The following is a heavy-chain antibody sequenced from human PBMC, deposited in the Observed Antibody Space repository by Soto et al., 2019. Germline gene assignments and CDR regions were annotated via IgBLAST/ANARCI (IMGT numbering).Heavy chain of an antibody. CDR3: ARLNGYCVSTGCHGYYGMDV. CDR1: GASVGSGSYY. CDR2: IYSTEST. D-gene: IGHD2-2*03. V-gene: IGHV4-39*01. Sequence: PSETLSLTCSVSGASVGSGSYYWTWIRQPPGKGLDWIGIIYSTESTYYDPSLLSRVTISADTSMNEFSLRLSSVTAADTAVYYCARLNGYCVSTGCHGYYGMDVWGQGTTVTVSS. J-gene: IGHJ6*02.